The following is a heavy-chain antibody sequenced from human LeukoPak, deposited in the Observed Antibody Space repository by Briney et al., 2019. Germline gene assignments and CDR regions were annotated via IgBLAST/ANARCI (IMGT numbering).Heavy chain of an antibody. CDR1: GFTFSSYW. Sequence: GGSLRLSCAASGFTFSSYWMHWVRHAPGKGLVWVSRINSDGSSTIYADSVKGRFTISRDNAKNTLYLQMNSLRAEDTAVYYCARREGARAFDYWGQGTLVTVSS. D-gene: IGHD1-26*01. CDR2: INSDGSST. CDR3: ARREGARAFDY. J-gene: IGHJ4*02. V-gene: IGHV3-74*01.